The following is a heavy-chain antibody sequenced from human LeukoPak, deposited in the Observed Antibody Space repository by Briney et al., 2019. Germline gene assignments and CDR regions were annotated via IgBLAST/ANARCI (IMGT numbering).Heavy chain of an antibody. CDR2: IYYSGST. V-gene: IGHV4-39*01. Sequence: SETLSLTCTVSGGSISSSGSYWGWIRQPPGKGLEWIGSIYYSGSTYYNPSLKSRVTISVDTSKNQFSLKLSSVTAADTAVYYCARRVFTMIVVVITTGLDDAFDIWGQGTMVTVSS. D-gene: IGHD3-22*01. CDR1: GGSISSSGSY. CDR3: ARRVFTMIVVVITTGLDDAFDI. J-gene: IGHJ3*02.